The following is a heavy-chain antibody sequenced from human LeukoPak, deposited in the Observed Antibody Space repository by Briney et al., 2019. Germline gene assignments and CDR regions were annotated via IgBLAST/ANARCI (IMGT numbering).Heavy chain of an antibody. Sequence: SETLSLTCTVSGDSISSSDYYRGWIRQPPGKGLEWIGAISSSGSPYYNPSLKSRVTISVDSSKNQFSLKLTSVTAADTAVYYCARRTSNPVGAIDYWGQGALVTVSS. CDR1: GDSISSSDYY. CDR2: ISSSGSP. J-gene: IGHJ4*02. CDR3: ARRTSNPVGAIDY. D-gene: IGHD1-26*01. V-gene: IGHV4-39*01.